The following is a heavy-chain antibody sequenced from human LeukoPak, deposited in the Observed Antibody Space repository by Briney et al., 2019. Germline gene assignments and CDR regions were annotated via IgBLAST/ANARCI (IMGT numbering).Heavy chain of an antibody. CDR2: IDPNSGGT. CDR3: ARVAEVHPNWFDP. V-gene: IGHV1-2*02. J-gene: IGHJ5*02. Sequence: ASVKVSCKAFGYTLSGFYFHWARQAPGQGLEWMWWIDPNSGGTKFAQQFQGRVSMTRDTSISTAYMELRRLGSDDTAVYSCARVAEVHPNWFDPWGQGTLVTVSS. CDR1: GYTLSGFY.